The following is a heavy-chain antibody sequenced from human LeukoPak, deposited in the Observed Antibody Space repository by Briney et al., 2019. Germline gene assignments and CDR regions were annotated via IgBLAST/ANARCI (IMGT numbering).Heavy chain of an antibody. V-gene: IGHV3-30*04. J-gene: IGHJ6*03. Sequence: GGSLRLSCAASGFTFSSYAMHWVRQAPGKGLEWVAVISYDGSNKYYADSVKGRFTISRDNSKNTLYLQMNSLRAEDTAVYYCARSGWYTYYYYMDVWGKGPRSPSP. D-gene: IGHD6-19*01. CDR2: ISYDGSNK. CDR3: ARSGWYTYYYYMDV. CDR1: GFTFSSYA.